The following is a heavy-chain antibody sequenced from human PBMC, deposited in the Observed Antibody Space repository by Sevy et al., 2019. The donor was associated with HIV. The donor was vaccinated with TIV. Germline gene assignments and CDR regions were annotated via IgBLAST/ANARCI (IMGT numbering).Heavy chain of an antibody. V-gene: IGHV1-2*02. CDR3: VRDDRDGYFEY. Sequence: ASVKVSCKASGYTFTGYYMHWMRQAPGQGLEWMGWVNPDSGGPIYAPKFQGRVTLTSATSISTAYMDLSRLKSDDTAVYYCVRDDRDGYFEYWGQGTLVTVSS. CDR2: VNPDSGGP. J-gene: IGHJ4*02. CDR1: GYTFTGYY.